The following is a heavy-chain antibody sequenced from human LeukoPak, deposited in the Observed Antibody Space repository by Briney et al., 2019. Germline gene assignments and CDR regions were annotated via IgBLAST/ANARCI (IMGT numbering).Heavy chain of an antibody. D-gene: IGHD3-3*01. V-gene: IGHV3-21*01. CDR1: GFTFSSYS. J-gene: IGHJ4*02. CDR3: ARDLNLWSGYPFDY. CDR2: ISSSSSSYI. Sequence: GGSLRLSCAASGFTFSSYSMNWVRQAPGKGLEWVSSISSSSSSYIYYADSVKGRFTISRDNAKNSLYLQMNSLRAEDTAVYYCARDLNLWSGYPFDYWGQGTLVTVSS.